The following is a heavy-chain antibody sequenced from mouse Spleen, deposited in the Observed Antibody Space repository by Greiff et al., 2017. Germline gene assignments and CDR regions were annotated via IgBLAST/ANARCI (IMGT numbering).Heavy chain of an antibody. CDR3: ALYYCGSSSHWYFDV. CDR2: IYPGDGDT. J-gene: IGHJ1*01. Sequence: QVQLQQSGPELVKPGASVKISCKASGYAFSSSWMNWVKQRPGKGLEWIGRIYPGDGDTNYNGKFKGKATLTADKSSSTAYMQLSSLTSEDSAVYFCALYYCGSSSHWYFDVWGAGTTVTVSS. CDR1: GYAFSSSW. V-gene: IGHV1-82*01. D-gene: IGHD1-1*01.